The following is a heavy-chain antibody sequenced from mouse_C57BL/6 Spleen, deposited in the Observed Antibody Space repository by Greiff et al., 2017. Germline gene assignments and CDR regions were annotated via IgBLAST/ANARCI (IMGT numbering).Heavy chain of an antibody. Sequence: EVQVVESEGGLVQPGSSMKLSCTASGFTFSDYYMAWVRQVQEKGLEWVANINYDGSSTYYLDSLKSSFIISIDNAKNILYLQMSMLNSEDTATDDCARERRLGQGNYFDYWGQGTTLTVSS. CDR3: ARERRLGQGNYFDY. D-gene: IGHD4-1*01. CDR2: INYDGSST. V-gene: IGHV5-16*01. J-gene: IGHJ2*01. CDR1: GFTFSDYY.